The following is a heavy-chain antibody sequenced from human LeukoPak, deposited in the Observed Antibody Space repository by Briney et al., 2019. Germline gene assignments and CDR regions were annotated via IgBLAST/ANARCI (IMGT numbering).Heavy chain of an antibody. CDR2: ISGSGGST. CDR3: GRGRPRGYSGYVIDY. CDR1: GFTFSSYA. V-gene: IGHV3-23*01. J-gene: IGHJ4*02. Sequence: GGSLRLSCAASGFTFSSYAMSWVRQAPGKGLEWVSAISGSGGSTYYADSVKGRFTISRDNSKNTLYLQMNSLRAEDTAAFYCGRGRPRGYSGYVIDYWGQGTPITVSS. D-gene: IGHD5-12*01.